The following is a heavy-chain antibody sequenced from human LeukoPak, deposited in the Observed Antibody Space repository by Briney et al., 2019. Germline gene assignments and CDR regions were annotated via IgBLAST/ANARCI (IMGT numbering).Heavy chain of an antibody. CDR2: ISSTSTYI. J-gene: IGHJ4*02. Sequence: GGSLRLSCAASGFTFSSYAMNWVRQAPGKGLEWASSISSTSTYIYYADSVKGRFTISRDNAKNSLFLQMNSLRAEDTAVYYCARAWDTYFDYWGQGTLVTVSS. CDR3: ARAWDTYFDY. V-gene: IGHV3-21*01. D-gene: IGHD1-26*01. CDR1: GFTFSSYA.